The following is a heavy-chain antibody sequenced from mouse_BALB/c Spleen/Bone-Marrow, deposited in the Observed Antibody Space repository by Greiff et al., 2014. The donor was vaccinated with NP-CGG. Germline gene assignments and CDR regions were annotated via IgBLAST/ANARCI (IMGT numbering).Heavy chain of an antibody. CDR2: INSGSGGT. CDR1: GYAFTNYL. V-gene: IGHV1-54*01. J-gene: IGHJ4*01. CDR3: ARAIADALDY. Sequence: VQLQQSGAELVRPGTSVKVSCKGSGYAFTNYLIEWVKQRPGQGLEWIGVINSGSGGTKYNEKFKGKATLTADKSSSTAYMQLSSLTSNESAVDFCARAIADALDYWGQGTSVTVSS.